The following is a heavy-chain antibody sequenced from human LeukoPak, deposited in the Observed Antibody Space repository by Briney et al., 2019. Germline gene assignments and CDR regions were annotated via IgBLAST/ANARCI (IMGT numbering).Heavy chain of an antibody. V-gene: IGHV5-10-1*01. CDR2: IDPSDSYT. Sequence: GESLKISCKGSGYSFTSYWISWVRQMPGKGLEWMGRIDPSDSYTNYSPSFRGHVTISADKSISTAFLQWSSLKASDTAMYYCARVVREEDGMDVWGQGTTVTVSS. J-gene: IGHJ6*02. D-gene: IGHD3-16*02. CDR3: ARVVREEDGMDV. CDR1: GYSFTSYW.